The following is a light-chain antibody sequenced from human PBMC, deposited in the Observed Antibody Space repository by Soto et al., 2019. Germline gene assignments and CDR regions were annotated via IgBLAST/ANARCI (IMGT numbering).Light chain of an antibody. CDR2: EVS. Sequence: QSVLTQPPSASGSPGQSVTISCTGTSSDVGGYNYVSWYQQHPGKAPKLMIYEVSKRPSGVPDRFSGSKSGNTASLTVSGLQAEDEADYFCSSYAGSNIHYVFGTGTNVTVL. J-gene: IGLJ1*01. CDR3: SSYAGSNIHYV. V-gene: IGLV2-8*01. CDR1: SSDVGGYNY.